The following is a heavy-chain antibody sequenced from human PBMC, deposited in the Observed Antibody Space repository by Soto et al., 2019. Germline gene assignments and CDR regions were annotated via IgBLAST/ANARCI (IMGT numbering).Heavy chain of an antibody. CDR2: IIPIFGTA. D-gene: IGHD6-19*01. J-gene: IGHJ4*02. V-gene: IGHV1-69*01. CDR1: GGTFSSYA. Sequence: QVQLVQSGAEVKKPGSSVKVSCKASGGTFSSYAISWVRQAPGQGLEWRGGIIPIFGTANYAQEFQGRVTITADESTSTADMEVSSLRSEDTAVYYCAREGGYSSGLHRFDYWGQGTLVTVSS. CDR3: AREGGYSSGLHRFDY.